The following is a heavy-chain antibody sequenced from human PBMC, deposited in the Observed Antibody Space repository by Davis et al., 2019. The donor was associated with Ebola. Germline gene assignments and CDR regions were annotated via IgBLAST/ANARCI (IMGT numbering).Heavy chain of an antibody. CDR3: ARDRVLISPEGAVAGTSCFDY. V-gene: IGHV3-23*01. Sequence: PGGSLRLSCAASGFTFSIYAMSWVRQAPGKGLEWVSSLSSSGVSTHYADSVKGRFTIPRDNAKNSLYLQMNSLRAEDTAVYYCARDRVLISPEGAVAGTSCFDYWGQGTLVTVSS. CDR1: GFTFSIYA. CDR2: LSSSGVST. J-gene: IGHJ4*02. D-gene: IGHD6-19*01.